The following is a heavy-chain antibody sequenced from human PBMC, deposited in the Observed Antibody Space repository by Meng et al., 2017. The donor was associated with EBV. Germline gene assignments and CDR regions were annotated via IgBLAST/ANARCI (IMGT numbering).Heavy chain of an antibody. D-gene: IGHD1-1*01. Sequence: QVQLWQSWSEWKRLGASVKVSFKASGYTFRNYAINWMRQVPGQGLEWMGWINTYSGKATFAQGFTGRFVFSLDTPVTTAHLQISGLKTEDSAVYYCARGVEENGSHYPFDSWGQGTLVTVSS. V-gene: IGHV7-4-1*02. CDR2: INTYSGKA. CDR1: GYTFRNYA. J-gene: IGHJ4*02. CDR3: ARGVEENGSHYPFDS.